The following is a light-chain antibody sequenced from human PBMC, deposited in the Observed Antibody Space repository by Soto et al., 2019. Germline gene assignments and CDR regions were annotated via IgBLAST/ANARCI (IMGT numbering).Light chain of an antibody. V-gene: IGKV1-27*01. CDR1: QGISNY. CDR3: QRYNTGT. J-gene: IGKJ1*01. CDR2: AAS. Sequence: DIQMTQSPSSLSASVGDRVTITCRASQGISNYLAWYQQKPGRVPKLLIYAASTLQSGVPSRFSGSGSGTDFTLTISSLQPEDVASYYCQRYNTGTFGQGTKVEIK.